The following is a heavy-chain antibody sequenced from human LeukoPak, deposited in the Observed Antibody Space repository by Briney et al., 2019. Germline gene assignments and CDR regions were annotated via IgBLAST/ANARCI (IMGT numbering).Heavy chain of an antibody. CDR1: GFTFSSYG. CDR3: ARVARGYCTNGVCYRGDTFDI. V-gene: IGHV3-33*01. J-gene: IGHJ3*02. Sequence: PGGSLRLSCAASGFTFSSYGMHWVRQAPGKGLEWVAVIWYDGSNKYYADSVKGRFTISRDNSKNTLNLQMNSLRAEDTAVYYCARVARGYCTNGVCYRGDTFDIWGQGTMVTVSS. CDR2: IWYDGSNK. D-gene: IGHD2-8*01.